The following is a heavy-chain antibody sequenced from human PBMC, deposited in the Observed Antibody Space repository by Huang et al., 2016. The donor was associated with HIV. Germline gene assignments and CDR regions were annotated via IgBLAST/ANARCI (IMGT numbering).Heavy chain of an antibody. CDR1: GGSFNNFG. CDR2: LIPRFGTR. CDR3: AKRGGAWGSPYAFDL. V-gene: IGHV1-69*13. J-gene: IGHJ3*01. Sequence: QVQLVQSGAEVRKPGSSVKVSCRASGGSFNNFGIKWVRQAPGQGLEWMGGLIPRFGTRNDAQRFQGRVTITADETTGVVYMELSSLRSDDTAVYFCAKRGGAWGSPYAFDLWGPGTMVTVSS. D-gene: IGHD3-16*01.